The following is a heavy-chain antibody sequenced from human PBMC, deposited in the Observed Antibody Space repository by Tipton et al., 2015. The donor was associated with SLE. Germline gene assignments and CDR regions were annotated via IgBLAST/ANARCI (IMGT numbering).Heavy chain of an antibody. CDR2: IHTSGNI. D-gene: IGHD4-11*01. V-gene: IGHV4-4*07. J-gene: IGHJ4*02. CDR3: ARDLPGVTTGQFDY. CDR1: GDSIVSYY. Sequence: TLSLTCTVPGDSIVSYYWSWIRQPAGKGLEWIGRIHTSGNINYNPSLKSRVTMSLDTSKNQFSLRLSSVTAADTAVYYCARDLPGVTTGQFDYWGQGTLVTVSS.